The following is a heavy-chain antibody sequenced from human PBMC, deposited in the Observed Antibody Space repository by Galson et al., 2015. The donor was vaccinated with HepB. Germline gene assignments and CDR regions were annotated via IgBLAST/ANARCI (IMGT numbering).Heavy chain of an antibody. J-gene: IGHJ6*02. V-gene: IGHV5-10-1*01. Sequence: QSGAEVKKPGESLRISCKGSGYSFTSYWISWVRQMPGKGLEWMGRIDPSDSYTNYSPSFQGHVTISADKSISTAYLQWSSLKASDTAMYYCAVSSSWPYYYYGMDVWGQGTTVTVSS. CDR2: IDPSDSYT. CDR3: AVSSSWPYYYYGMDV. D-gene: IGHD6-13*01. CDR1: GYSFTSYW.